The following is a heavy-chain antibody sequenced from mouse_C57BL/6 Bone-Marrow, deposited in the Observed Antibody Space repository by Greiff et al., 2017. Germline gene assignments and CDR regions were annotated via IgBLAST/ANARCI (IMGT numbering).Heavy chain of an antibody. CDR1: GYTFTSYW. J-gene: IGHJ2*01. Sequence: QVQLQQPGAELVRPGSSVKLSCKASGYTFTSYWMHWVKQRPIQGLEWIGNIDPSDSETPYNQKFKDKATLTVDKSSSTAYMQLSSLTSEDSAVYYCATGWDYFDYWGQGTTLTVSS. CDR3: ATGWDYFDY. D-gene: IGHD1-1*02. V-gene: IGHV1-52*01. CDR2: IDPSDSET.